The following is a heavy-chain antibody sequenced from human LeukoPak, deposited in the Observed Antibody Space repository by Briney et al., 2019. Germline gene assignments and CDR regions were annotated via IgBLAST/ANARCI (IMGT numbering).Heavy chain of an antibody. V-gene: IGHV3-9*01. CDR1: GFTFDDYA. Sequence: GGSLRLSCAASGFTFDDYAMHWVRQAPGKGLEWVSGISWNSGSIGYADSVKGRFTISRDNAKNSLYLQMNSLRAEDTALYYFAKGYSGYDSPLPDYWGQGTLVTVSS. J-gene: IGHJ4*02. CDR3: AKGYSGYDSPLPDY. CDR2: ISWNSGSI. D-gene: IGHD5-12*01.